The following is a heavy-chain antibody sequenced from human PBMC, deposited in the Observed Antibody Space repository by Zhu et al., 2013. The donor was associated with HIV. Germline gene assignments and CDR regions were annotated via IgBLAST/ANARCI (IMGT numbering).Heavy chain of an antibody. CDR2: IIPIFGTA. CDR3: ASRSGDSSLGIYYYYGMDV. D-gene: IGHD6-6*01. CDR1: GGTFSSYA. Sequence: QVQLVQSGAEVKKPGSSVKVSCKASGGTFSSYAISWVRQAPGQGLEWMGGIIPIFGTANYAQKFQGRVTITADKSTSTAYMELSSLRSEDTAVYYCASRSGDSSLGIYYYYGMDVWGQGTTVTVSS. V-gene: IGHV1-69*06. J-gene: IGHJ6*02.